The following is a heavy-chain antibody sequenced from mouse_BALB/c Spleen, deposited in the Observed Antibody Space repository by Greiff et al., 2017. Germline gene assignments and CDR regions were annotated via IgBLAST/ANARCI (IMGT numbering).Heavy chain of an antibody. CDR2: ISSGGSYT. CDR1: GFTFSSYG. CDR3: ARREGYGNYHYAMDY. Sequence: LMESGGDLVKPGGSLKLSCAASGFTFSSYGMSWVRQTPDKRLEWVATISSGGSYTYYPDSVKGRFTISRDNAKNTLYLQMSSLKSEDTAMYYCARREGYGNYHYAMDYWGQGTSVTVSS. D-gene: IGHD2-1*01. V-gene: IGHV5-6*02. J-gene: IGHJ4*01.